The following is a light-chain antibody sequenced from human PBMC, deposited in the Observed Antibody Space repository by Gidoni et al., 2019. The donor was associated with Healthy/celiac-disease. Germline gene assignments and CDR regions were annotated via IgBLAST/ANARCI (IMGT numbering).Light chain of an antibody. Sequence: QSVLTQPPSASGTPGQRVTISCSGSSSNIGSNTVNWYQQLPGTAPKLRIYSNNQRPSGVPDRFSGSKSGTSASLASSGLQSEDEADYYCAAWDDSLNGYWVFGGGTKLTV. CDR1: SSNIGSNT. CDR2: SNN. V-gene: IGLV1-44*01. J-gene: IGLJ3*02. CDR3: AAWDDSLNGYWV.